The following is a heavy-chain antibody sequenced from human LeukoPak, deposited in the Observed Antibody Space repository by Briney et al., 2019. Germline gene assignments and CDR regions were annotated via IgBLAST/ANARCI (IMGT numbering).Heavy chain of an antibody. CDR3: AKDETGSLNYFHY. V-gene: IGHV3-23*01. CDR1: GFTFSSYN. J-gene: IGHJ4*02. Sequence: GGSLRLSCVASGFTFSSYNMSWVRQAPGKGLAWVSGIDSSGTKTTYADSVKGRFTISRDNPRNTLYLQMNSLRAEDTAVYYCAKDETGSLNYFHYWGQGALVTVSS. CDR2: IDSSGTKT.